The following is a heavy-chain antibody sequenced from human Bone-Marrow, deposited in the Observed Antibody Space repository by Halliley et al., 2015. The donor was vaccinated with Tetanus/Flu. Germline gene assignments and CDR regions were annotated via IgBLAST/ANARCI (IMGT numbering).Heavy chain of an antibody. V-gene: IGHV3-23*01. Sequence: ISGSETSTYSADSVKGRFPIPRDNSKNRLYLQMSILTAEVTAVYYCANSLDCGDFWGLVHAFEMWGQGTVVTVSS. J-gene: IGHJ3*02. CDR3: ANSLDCGDFWGLVHAFEM. CDR2: ISGSETST. D-gene: IGHD4-17*01.